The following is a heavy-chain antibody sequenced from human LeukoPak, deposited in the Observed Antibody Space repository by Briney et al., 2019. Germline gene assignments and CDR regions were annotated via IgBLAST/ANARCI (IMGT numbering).Heavy chain of an antibody. Sequence: PSETLSLTCTVSGGSISSYYWSWIRQPPGKGLEWIGYIYYSGSTNYNPSHKSRVTISVDTSKNQFSLKLSSVTAADTAVYYCARDRTTLTTYYMDVWGKGTTVTVSS. CDR1: GGSISSYY. J-gene: IGHJ6*03. V-gene: IGHV4-59*01. CDR2: IYYSGST. CDR3: ARDRTTLTTYYMDV. D-gene: IGHD1-14*01.